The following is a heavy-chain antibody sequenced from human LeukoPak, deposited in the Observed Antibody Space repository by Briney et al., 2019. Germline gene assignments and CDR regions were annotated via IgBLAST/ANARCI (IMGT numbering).Heavy chain of an antibody. D-gene: IGHD3-10*01. J-gene: IGHJ4*02. CDR2: ISGSGGST. V-gene: IGHV3-23*01. CDR3: AKALYGSGSYYFDY. Sequence: GGSLRLSCAASGSTFSSYAMSWVRQAPGKGLEWVSAISGSGGSTYYADSVKGRFTISRDNSKNTLYLQMNSLRAEDTAVYYCAKALYGSGSYYFDYWGQGTLVTVSS. CDR1: GSTFSSYA.